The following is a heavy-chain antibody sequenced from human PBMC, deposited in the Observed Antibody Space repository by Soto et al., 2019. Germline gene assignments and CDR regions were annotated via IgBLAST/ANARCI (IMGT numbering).Heavy chain of an antibody. CDR2: IYYSGST. CDR1: GGSISSGDYY. CDR3: ARGRFLEWLFYPYFDY. D-gene: IGHD3-3*01. Sequence: SETLSLTCTVSGGSISSGDYYWSWIRQPPGKGLEWIGYIYYSGSTYYNPSLKSRVTISVDTSKNQFSRKLSSVTAADTAVYYCARGRFLEWLFYPYFDYWGQGTLVTVSS. J-gene: IGHJ4*02. V-gene: IGHV4-30-4*01.